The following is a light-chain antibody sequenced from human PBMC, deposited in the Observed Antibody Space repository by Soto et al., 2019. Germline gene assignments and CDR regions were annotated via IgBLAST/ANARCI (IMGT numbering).Light chain of an antibody. J-gene: IGKJ1*01. CDR2: AAS. V-gene: IGKV1-27*01. Sequence: DIAMTQSPSSLSASVGDRVTITCRASQGISNYLAWYQQRPGKVPKLLIYAASTLQSGVPSRFSGSGSGTDFTLTISSPQPEDVATYYCQKYDSAPWTFGQGTEVEIK. CDR1: QGISNY. CDR3: QKYDSAPWT.